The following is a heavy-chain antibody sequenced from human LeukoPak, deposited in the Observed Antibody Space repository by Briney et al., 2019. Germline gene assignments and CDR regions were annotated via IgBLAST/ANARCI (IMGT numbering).Heavy chain of an antibody. CDR3: ARDWSGVDTKFYYYYYMDV. J-gene: IGHJ6*03. CDR2: IRYDGSNK. D-gene: IGHD5-18*01. Sequence: GGSLRLSCAASGFTFSSYGMHWVRQAPGKGLEWVAFIRYDGSNKYYADSVKGRFTISRDNSKNTLYLQMGSLRAEDMAVYYCARDWSGVDTKFYYYYYMDVWGKGTTVTISS. CDR1: GFTFSSYG. V-gene: IGHV3-30*02.